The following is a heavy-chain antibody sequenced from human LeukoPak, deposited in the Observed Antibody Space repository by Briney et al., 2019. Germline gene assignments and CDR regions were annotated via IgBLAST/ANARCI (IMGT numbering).Heavy chain of an antibody. CDR1: GFSFNSYA. J-gene: IGHJ4*02. CDR3: AKGSHSTGWFYFDY. CDR2: ISGSGDKT. V-gene: IGHV3-23*01. Sequence: PTGGSLRLSCAASGFSFNSYAMTWVRQAPGKGLEWVSVISGSGDKTYYADSVKGRFTISRDNSKNTLYLQMHSLRAGDTAKYYCAKGSHSTGWFYFDYWGQGTLVTVSS. D-gene: IGHD2/OR15-2a*01.